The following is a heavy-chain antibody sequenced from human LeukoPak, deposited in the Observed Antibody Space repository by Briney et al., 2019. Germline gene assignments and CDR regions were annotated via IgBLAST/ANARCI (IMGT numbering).Heavy chain of an antibody. V-gene: IGHV3-11*01. J-gene: IGHJ6*02. CDR2: ISRSGDSL. D-gene: IGHD6-19*01. Sequence: GGSLRLSCAASGFPFRDYYMTWIRQAPGKGLEWISYISRSGDSLYYADSVEGRFTISRGNAKNSLFLQMNSLRADDTAVYYCARDNAVYYYGMDVWGQGTTVTVSS. CDR1: GFPFRDYY. CDR3: ARDNAVYYYGMDV.